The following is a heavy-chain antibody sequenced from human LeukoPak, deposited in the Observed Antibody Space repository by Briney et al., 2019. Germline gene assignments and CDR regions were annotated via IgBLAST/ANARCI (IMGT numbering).Heavy chain of an antibody. D-gene: IGHD4-17*01. J-gene: IGHJ2*01. V-gene: IGHV3-30-3*01. CDR2: ISYDGSNK. Sequence: TGGSLRLSCAASGFTFSSYAMHWVRQAPGKGREWVAVISYDGSNKYYADSVKGRFTISRDNSKNTLYLQMNSLRAEDTAVYYCARILTGENMTTVTTAYFGRDWYFDLWGRGTLVTVSS. CDR1: GFTFSSYA. CDR3: ARILTGENMTTVTTAYFGRDWYFDL.